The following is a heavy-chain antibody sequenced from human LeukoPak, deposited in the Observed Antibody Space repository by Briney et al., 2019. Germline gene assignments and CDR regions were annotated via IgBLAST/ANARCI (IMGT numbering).Heavy chain of an antibody. CDR1: GGSITGYY. CDR2: IYSGGST. Sequence: WETLSLTCTVSGGSITGYYWTWIRQPAGKGLEWIGRIYSGGSTNYNPPLKSRVTMSVDTSKNQFSLKLSSVTAADTAVYYCATGRDADSARGYYDMDVWGQGTTVTVSS. CDR3: ATGRDADSARGYYDMDV. V-gene: IGHV4-4*07. D-gene: IGHD5-24*01. J-gene: IGHJ6*02.